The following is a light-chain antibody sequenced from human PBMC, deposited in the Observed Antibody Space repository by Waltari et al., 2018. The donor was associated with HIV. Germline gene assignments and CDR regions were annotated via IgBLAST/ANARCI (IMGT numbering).Light chain of an antibody. V-gene: IGLV2-23*01. CDR1: SSDVGSYNL. Sequence: SALTQPASVSGSPGQSVTISCTGNSSDVGSYNLFSWYQQYPGKAPEFMIYKGSERPSGVPNRFSASKSGTTASLTISGVQAEDEADYYCCSSAGSGRGVFGGGTKLTVL. CDR3: CSSAGSGRGV. CDR2: KGS. J-gene: IGLJ3*02.